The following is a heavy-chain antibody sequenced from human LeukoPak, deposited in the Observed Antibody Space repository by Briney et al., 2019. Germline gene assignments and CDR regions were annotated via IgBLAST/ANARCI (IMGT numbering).Heavy chain of an antibody. D-gene: IGHD2/OR15-2a*01. CDR1: GGSISSYY. Sequence: PSETLSLTCTVSGGSISSYYWSWIRQPPGKGLEWIGYIYYSGSTNYNPSLKSRVTISVDTSKNQFSLKLSSVTAADTAVYYCARQISDYYYYYMDVWGEGITVTVSS. CDR2: IYYSGST. V-gene: IGHV4-59*01. J-gene: IGHJ6*03. CDR3: ARQISDYYYYYMDV.